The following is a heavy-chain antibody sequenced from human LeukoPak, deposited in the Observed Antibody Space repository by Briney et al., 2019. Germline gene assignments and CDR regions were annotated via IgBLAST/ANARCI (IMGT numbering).Heavy chain of an antibody. D-gene: IGHD6-6*01. CDR1: GFAFSSYG. CDR3: AKDIGYTAARQGFDY. Sequence: PGGSLRLSCAASGFAFSSYGMHWVRQAPGKGLEWVAFIRYDGSNKYYADSVKGRFTISRDNSKNTLYLQMNSLRAEDTAVYYCAKDIGYTAARQGFDYWGQGTLVTVSS. J-gene: IGHJ4*02. CDR2: IRYDGSNK. V-gene: IGHV3-30*02.